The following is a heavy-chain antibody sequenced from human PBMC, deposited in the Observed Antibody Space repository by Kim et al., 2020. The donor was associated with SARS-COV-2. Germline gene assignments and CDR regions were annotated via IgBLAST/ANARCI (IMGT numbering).Heavy chain of an antibody. Sequence: SETLSLTCSVSGGSINSYYWSWIRQPPGKGLEWVGYIYYSGSTNYNPSSKSRVTISVDTSKNQFSLKLSSVSAADTAVYYFARRTGHPYYFDSWGQGTL. J-gene: IGHJ4*02. D-gene: IGHD3-9*01. CDR3: ARRTGHPYYFDS. CDR2: IYYSGST. CDR1: GGSINSYY. V-gene: IGHV4-59*01.